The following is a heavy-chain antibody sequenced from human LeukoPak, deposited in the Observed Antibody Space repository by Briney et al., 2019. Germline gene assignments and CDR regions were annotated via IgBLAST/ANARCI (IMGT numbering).Heavy chain of an antibody. CDR1: GLTVSSTY. CDR3: ARAPNWSLDH. Sequence: GGSLRLSCAASGLTVSSTYMNWVRQAPGKGLEWVSVIYSDGNTYYADSVKGRFTISRDNSKNTLYLQMNSLRDEDTAVYYCARAPNWSLDHWGQGTLVTVSS. J-gene: IGHJ4*02. CDR2: IYSDGNT. D-gene: IGHD1-1*01. V-gene: IGHV3-53*01.